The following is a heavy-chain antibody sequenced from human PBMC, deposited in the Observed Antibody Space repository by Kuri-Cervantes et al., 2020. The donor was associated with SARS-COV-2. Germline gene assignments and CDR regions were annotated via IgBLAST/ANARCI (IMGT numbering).Heavy chain of an antibody. D-gene: IGHD5-18*01. CDR2: IYYSGST. Sequence: GSLRLSCTVSGGSISNYYWSWIRQPPGKGLEWIGYIYYSGSTTYNPSLKSRVTISVDTSKNQFSLKLNSVTAADTAVYYCVRVGVRSYGVFDYWGQGTLVTVSS. J-gene: IGHJ4*02. CDR3: VRVGVRSYGVFDY. CDR1: GGSISNYY. V-gene: IGHV4-59*01.